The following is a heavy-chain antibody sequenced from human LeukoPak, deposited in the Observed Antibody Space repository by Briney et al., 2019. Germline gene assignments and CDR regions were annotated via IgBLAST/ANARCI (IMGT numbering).Heavy chain of an antibody. D-gene: IGHD3-16*01. Sequence: GGSLRLSCAASGFTFSGSAMHRVRQASGKGLEWVGRIRSKANSYATAYAASVKGRFTISRDDSKNTAYLQMNSLKTEDTAVYYCTRLGGAADYWGQGTLVTVSS. CDR1: GFTFSGSA. CDR2: IRSKANSYAT. CDR3: TRLGGAADY. V-gene: IGHV3-73*01. J-gene: IGHJ4*02.